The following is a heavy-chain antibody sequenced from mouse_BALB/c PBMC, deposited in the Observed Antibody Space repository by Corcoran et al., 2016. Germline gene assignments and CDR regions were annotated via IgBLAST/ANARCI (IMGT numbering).Heavy chain of an antibody. J-gene: IGHJ4*01. D-gene: IGHD2-1*01. CDR1: GYTFTSYV. CDR3: ASYGNYGAMDY. V-gene: IGHV1S136*01. Sequence: EVQLQQSGPELVKPGASVKMSCKASGYTFTSYVIHWVKQKPGQGLEWIGYINPYNDGTKYNEKFKGKATLTSDKSSSTAYMELSSLTSEDSAVYYCASYGNYGAMDYWGQGTSVTVSS. CDR2: INPYNDGT.